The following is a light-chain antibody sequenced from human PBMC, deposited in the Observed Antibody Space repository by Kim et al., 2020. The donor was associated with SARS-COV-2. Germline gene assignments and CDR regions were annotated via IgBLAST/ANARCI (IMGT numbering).Light chain of an antibody. CDR2: GKD. J-gene: IGLJ2*01. Sequence: SSELTQDPAVSVALGQTVRITCQGDSLRSYYATWYQQKSGQAPVLVFYGKDKRPSGIPDRFSGSSSGSTASLTITGAQAADEADYYCKSRDSRGNVVFGGGPQLTFL. CDR1: SLRSYY. V-gene: IGLV3-19*01. CDR3: KSRDSRGNVV.